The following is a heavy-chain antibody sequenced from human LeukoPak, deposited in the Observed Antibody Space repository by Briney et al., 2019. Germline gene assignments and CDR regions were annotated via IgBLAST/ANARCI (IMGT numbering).Heavy chain of an antibody. V-gene: IGHV1-18*01. CDR2: ISAYNGNT. CDR3: ARDYDYVWGSYPDY. Sequence: ASVKVSCKASGGTFSSYAISWVRQAPGQGLEWMGWISAYNGNTNYAQKLQGRVTMTTDTSTSTAYMELRSLRSDGTAVYYCARDYDYVWGSYPDYWGQGTLVTVSS. D-gene: IGHD3-16*02. CDR1: GGTFSSYA. J-gene: IGHJ4*02.